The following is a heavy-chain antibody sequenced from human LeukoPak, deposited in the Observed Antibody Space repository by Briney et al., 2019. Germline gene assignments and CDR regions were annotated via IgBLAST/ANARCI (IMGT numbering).Heavy chain of an antibody. CDR3: VRQGGWGGAASLIDF. J-gene: IGHJ4*02. D-gene: IGHD2-15*01. CDR2: MFYGGST. CDR1: GVSIRTSTHY. V-gene: IGHV4-39*01. Sequence: SGTLSLTCTVSGVSIRTSTHYWACIRQPPGKGLEWIASMFYGGSTYYNASLRSRLSLSVDTSRNQFSLKLTSVTASDTAIFYGVRQGGWGGAASLIDFWGQGTLVTVSS.